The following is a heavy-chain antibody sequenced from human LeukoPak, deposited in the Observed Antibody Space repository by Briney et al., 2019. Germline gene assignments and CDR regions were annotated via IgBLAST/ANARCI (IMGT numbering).Heavy chain of an antibody. CDR3: ARDFIAAALDV. V-gene: IGHV3-30*02. CDR1: GFTFSSYG. D-gene: IGHD6-13*01. Sequence: GGSLRLSCAASGFTFSSYGMHWVRQAPGKGLEWVAFILYDGSNKYYADSVMGRLTISRDNAKNSLYLQMNSLRAEDTAVYYCARDFIAAALDVWGQGTTVTVSS. CDR2: ILYDGSNK. J-gene: IGHJ6*02.